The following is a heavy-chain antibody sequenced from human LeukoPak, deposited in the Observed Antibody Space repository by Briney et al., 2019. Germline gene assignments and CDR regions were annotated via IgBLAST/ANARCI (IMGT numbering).Heavy chain of an antibody. J-gene: IGHJ4*02. CDR2: IYYSGST. D-gene: IGHD3-22*01. CDR1: GGSFSGYY. CDR3: ACPPYYYDSSGYYFYY. Sequence: SETLSLTCAVYGGSFSGYYWSWIRQPPGKGLEWIGSIYYSGSTYYNPSLKSRVTISVDTSKNQFSLKLSSVTAADTAVYYCACPPYYYDSSGYYFYYWGQGTLVTVSS. V-gene: IGHV4-34*01.